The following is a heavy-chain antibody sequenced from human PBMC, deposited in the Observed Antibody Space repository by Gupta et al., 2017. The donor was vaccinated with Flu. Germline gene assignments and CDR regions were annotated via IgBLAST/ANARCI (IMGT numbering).Heavy chain of an antibody. J-gene: IGHJ4*02. CDR3: ARDARRDGYNLFVY. V-gene: IGHV4-61*02. CDR2: IYTSGST. D-gene: IGHD5-24*01. Sequence: QVQLQESGPGLVKPSQTLSLTCTVSGGSISSGSYYWSWIRQPAGKGLEWIGRIYTSGSTNYNPALKSRVTISVETSKNQFSLKLSSVTAAETAVYYCARDARRDGYNLFVYWGQGTLVTVSS. CDR1: GGSISSGSYY.